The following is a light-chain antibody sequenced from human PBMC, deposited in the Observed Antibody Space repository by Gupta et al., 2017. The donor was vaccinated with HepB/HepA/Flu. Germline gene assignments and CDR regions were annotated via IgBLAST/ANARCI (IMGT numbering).Light chain of an antibody. CDR3: QQSYSTPRT. V-gene: IGKV1-39*01. Sequence: DIQMTQSPSSLSASVGDRVTITCRASQSISSYLNWYQQKLGKVPKLLIYAASSLQSGIPSRFSGSGSGTDFTLTISSLQPEDFATYYCQQSYSTPRTFGQGTKVEIK. J-gene: IGKJ1*01. CDR1: QSISSY. CDR2: AAS.